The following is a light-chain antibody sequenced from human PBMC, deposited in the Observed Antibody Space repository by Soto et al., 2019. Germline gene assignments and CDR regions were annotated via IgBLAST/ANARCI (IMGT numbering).Light chain of an antibody. CDR1: SSDVGGYNY. J-gene: IGLJ3*02. Sequence: QSALTQPASVSGSPGQSITISCTGTSSDVGGYNYVSWYQQHPGKAPKLMIYGVSNRPSGVSSRFSGSKSGNTASLTISALQAEDEADYYCSSYTSSTTWVFGGGTKLNVL. CDR3: SSYTSSTTWV. CDR2: GVS. V-gene: IGLV2-14*01.